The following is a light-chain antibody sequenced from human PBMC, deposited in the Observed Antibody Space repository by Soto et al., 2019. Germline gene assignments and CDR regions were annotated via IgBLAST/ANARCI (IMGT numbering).Light chain of an antibody. Sequence: QSVLTQPPSASGTPGQRVTISCSGSSSNIGSNTVNWYQQLPGTAPKLLIYSNNQRPSGVPDRLSGSKSGTSASLAISGLQSGDEADYYCAAWDGSLNGWVFGGGTKLTVL. V-gene: IGLV1-44*01. CDR2: SNN. J-gene: IGLJ3*02. CDR3: AAWDGSLNGWV. CDR1: SSNIGSNT.